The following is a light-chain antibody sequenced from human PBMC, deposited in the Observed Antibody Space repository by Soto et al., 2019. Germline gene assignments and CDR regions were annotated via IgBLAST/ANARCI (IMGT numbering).Light chain of an antibody. CDR2: GAS. CDR1: QSVSSNY. CDR3: QQYGSSPPT. J-gene: IGKJ1*01. Sequence: EIVLTQSTGTLSLSPGERATLSCRASQSVSSNYLAWYQRKPGQAPRLLIYGASSRAIDIPNRFSGSGSGTDFTLTITRLEPEDCAVYYCQQYGSSPPTFGQGTKVEI. V-gene: IGKV3-20*01.